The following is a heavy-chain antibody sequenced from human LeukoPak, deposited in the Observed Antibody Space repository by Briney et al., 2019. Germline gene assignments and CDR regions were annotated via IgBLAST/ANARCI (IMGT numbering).Heavy chain of an antibody. CDR2: ISGSGGST. J-gene: IGHJ4*02. Sequence: QPGGPLRLSCAASGFTFSSYAMSWVRQAPGKGLEWVSAISGSGGSTYYADSVKGRFTISRDNSKNTLYLQMNSLRAEDTAVYYCANLQLSLASSPYWGQGTLVTVSS. V-gene: IGHV3-23*01. CDR3: ANLQLSLASSPY. CDR1: GFTFSSYA. D-gene: IGHD5-18*01.